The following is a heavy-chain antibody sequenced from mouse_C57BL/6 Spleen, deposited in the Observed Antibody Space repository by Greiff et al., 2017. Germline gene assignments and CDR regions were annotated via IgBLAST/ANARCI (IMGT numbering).Heavy chain of an antibody. Sequence: VQLQQPGAELVMPGASVKLSCKASGYTFTSYWMHWVKQRPGQGLEWIGEIDPSDSYTNYNQKFKGKSTLTVDKSSSTAYMQLSSLTSEDSAVYYCARSLITTVVATPFDYWGQGTTLTVSS. CDR1: GYTFTSYW. J-gene: IGHJ2*01. CDR3: ARSLITTVVATPFDY. CDR2: IDPSDSYT. V-gene: IGHV1-69*01. D-gene: IGHD1-1*01.